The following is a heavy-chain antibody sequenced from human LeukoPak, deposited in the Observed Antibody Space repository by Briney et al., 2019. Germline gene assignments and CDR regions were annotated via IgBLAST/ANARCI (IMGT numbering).Heavy chain of an antibody. CDR1: GFTFSSYA. V-gene: IGHV3-23*01. J-gene: IGHJ4*01. CDR2: ISGSGGST. D-gene: IGHD6-6*01. CDR3: ARDDRDISSYRFDY. Sequence: GGSLRLSCAASGFTFSSYAMSWVRQAPGKGREWVSAISGSGGSTYYADSVKGRFTISRDNAKNSLHLQMNSLRAEDTAVYYCARDDRDISSYRFDYWGHGILVTVSS.